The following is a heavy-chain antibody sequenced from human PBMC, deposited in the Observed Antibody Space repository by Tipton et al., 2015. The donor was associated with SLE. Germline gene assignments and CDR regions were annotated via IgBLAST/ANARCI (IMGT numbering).Heavy chain of an antibody. CDR1: GFTLDDYT. J-gene: IGHJ5*02. Sequence: SLRLSCAASGFTLDDYTMHWVRQAPGKGLEWVSIIYTDGSTFYAPSVKGRFIISRDNSKGTLYLQMNSLRDEDTAVYYCAKDFSSDTTGQWVSWGQGTLVTVSS. D-gene: IGHD3-22*01. CDR3: AKDFSSDTTGQWVS. V-gene: IGHV3-23*03. CDR2: IYTDGST.